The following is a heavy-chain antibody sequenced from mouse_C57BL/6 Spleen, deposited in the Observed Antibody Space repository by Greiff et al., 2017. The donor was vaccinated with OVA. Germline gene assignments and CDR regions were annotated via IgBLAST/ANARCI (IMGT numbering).Heavy chain of an antibody. CDR3: ARDGYSNYYFDY. CDR2: IHPNSGST. D-gene: IGHD2-5*01. Sequence: QVQLQQPGAELVKPGASVKLSCKASGYTFTSYWMHWVKQRPGQGLEWIGMIHPNSGSTNYNEKFKSKATLTVDKSSSTAYMQLSSLTSEDSAVYYCARDGYSNYYFDYWGQGTTLTVSS. V-gene: IGHV1-64*01. J-gene: IGHJ2*01. CDR1: GYTFTSYW.